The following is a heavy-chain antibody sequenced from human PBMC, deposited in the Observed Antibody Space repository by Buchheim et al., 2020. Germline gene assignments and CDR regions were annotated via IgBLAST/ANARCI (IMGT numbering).Heavy chain of an antibody. CDR2: INQDGTTQ. CDR3: ARIGYSSSSVDF. J-gene: IGHJ4*02. V-gene: IGHV3-7*01. Sequence: EVQLVESGGGLVQPGGSLRVSCVVSGFSFSNYWMSWVRQAPGKGLEWVANINQDGTTQYYVDSLKGRFTTSRDNSKNSVYLQMSSLRAEDTAVYYCARIGYSSSSVDFWGQGTL. CDR1: GFSFSNYW. D-gene: IGHD5-18*01.